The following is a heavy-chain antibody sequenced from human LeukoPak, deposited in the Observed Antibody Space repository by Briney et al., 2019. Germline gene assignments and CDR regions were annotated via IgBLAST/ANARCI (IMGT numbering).Heavy chain of an antibody. Sequence: SETLSLTCTVSGGSISSSSYNWGWIRQPPGKPLECIASAYYSGSTYYNPSLKSRVTISVDTSKNQFSLILNSVPAPDTAVYYCARRHSGSYYGKHWFDPWGQGTLVTVSS. CDR3: ARRHSGSYYGKHWFDP. J-gene: IGHJ5*02. D-gene: IGHD1-26*01. CDR1: GGSISSSSYN. CDR2: AYYSGST. V-gene: IGHV4-39*01.